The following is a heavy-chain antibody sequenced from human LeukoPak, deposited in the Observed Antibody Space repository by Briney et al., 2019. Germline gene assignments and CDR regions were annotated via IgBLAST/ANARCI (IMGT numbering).Heavy chain of an antibody. CDR1: GYTFTGYY. V-gene: IGHV1-46*01. Sequence: GASVKVSCKASGYTFTGYYMHWVRQAPGQGLEWMGIINPSGCSTSYAQKFQGRVTMTRDTSTSTVYMELSSLRSEDTAVYYCARELGYCSGGSCYSDYYYYGTDVWGQGTTVTVSS. D-gene: IGHD2-15*01. CDR2: INPSGCST. J-gene: IGHJ6*02. CDR3: ARELGYCSGGSCYSDYYYYGTDV.